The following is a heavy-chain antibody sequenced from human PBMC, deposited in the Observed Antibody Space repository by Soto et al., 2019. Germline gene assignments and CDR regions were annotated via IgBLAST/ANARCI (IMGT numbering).Heavy chain of an antibody. CDR2: INYSGTT. J-gene: IGHJ4*02. V-gene: IGHV4-61*03. D-gene: IGHD4-17*01. CDR3: ARRTGYGDSYFDY. Sequence: SETLSLTCTVSGGSISSGYYYWIRHPPPPGKGLEWIGEINYSGTTNYNPSLESRVTVSGDTSKNDFSLKLTSVTAADTAVYYCARRTGYGDSYFDYWGRGTLVTVSS. CDR1: GGSISSGYYY.